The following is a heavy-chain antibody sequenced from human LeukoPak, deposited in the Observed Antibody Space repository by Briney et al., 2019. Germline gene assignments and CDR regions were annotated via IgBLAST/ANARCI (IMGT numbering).Heavy chain of an antibody. CDR2: ISYDGSNT. J-gene: IGHJ4*02. D-gene: IGHD6-13*01. CDR3: AKDFLVLFAYTNIWYDPHFDY. CDR1: GFTFSSYA. V-gene: IGHV3-30*04. Sequence: PGGSLRLSCAASGFTFSSYAMHWVRQAPGKGLEWVAIISYDGSNTVYADSVKGRFTISRDNSKHTLYLHLNSLRVEDTAVYYCAKDFLVLFAYTNIWYDPHFDYWGQGTLVTVSS.